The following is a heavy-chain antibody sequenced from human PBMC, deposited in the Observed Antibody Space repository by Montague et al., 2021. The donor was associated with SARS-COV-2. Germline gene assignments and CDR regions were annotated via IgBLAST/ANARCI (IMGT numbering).Heavy chain of an antibody. CDR2: IYDGGAA. CDR3: VRDHHDIFPRASTDV. CDR1: GGSFTGYY. J-gene: IGHJ3*01. D-gene: IGHD3-9*01. V-gene: IGHV4-59*01. Sequence: SETLSLTCAVSGGSFTGYYWSWLRRSPGKGLEWIADIYDGGAANYNPSLGSRVTISADTSKNQFSLKVSSVTAADTAVYYCVRDHHDIFPRASTDVRGRGTVVTVSS.